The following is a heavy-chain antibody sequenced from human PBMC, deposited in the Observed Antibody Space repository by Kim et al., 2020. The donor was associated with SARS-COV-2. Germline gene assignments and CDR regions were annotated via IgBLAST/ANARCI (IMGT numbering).Heavy chain of an antibody. V-gene: IGHV6-1*01. Sequence: SQTLSLTCAISGDSVSSNSAAWNWIRQSPSRGLEWLGRTYYRSKWYNDYAVSVKSRITINPDTSKNQFSLQLNSVTPEDTAVYYCARDLWFGELWTYNWFDPWGQGTLVTVSS. CDR2: TYYRSKWYN. J-gene: IGHJ5*02. CDR3: ARDLWFGELWTYNWFDP. D-gene: IGHD3-10*01. CDR1: GDSVSSNSAA.